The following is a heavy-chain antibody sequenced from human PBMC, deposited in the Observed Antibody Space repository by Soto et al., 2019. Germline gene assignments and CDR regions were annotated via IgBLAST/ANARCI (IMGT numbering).Heavy chain of an antibody. CDR1: GFIFHDYA. CDR3: AKVTGNYPWGFDX. J-gene: IGHJ4*02. D-gene: IGHD3-9*01. CDR2: ITSTGDRI. V-gene: IGHV3-23*01. Sequence: WGSLRLSFAASGFIFHDYAMSWVRQAPGKGLDWVALITSTGDRIYYADFVKGRFTISRDNSIKTLYLQISSLGAGDSATYYCAKVTGNYPWGFDXWGRGTLVPVSX.